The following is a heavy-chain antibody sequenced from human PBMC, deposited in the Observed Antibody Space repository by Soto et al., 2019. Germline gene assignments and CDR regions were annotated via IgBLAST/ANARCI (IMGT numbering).Heavy chain of an antibody. CDR2: IYWDDAK. J-gene: IGHJ4*02. D-gene: IGHD3-16*01. Sequence: QITLKESGPPLVKPTQTLTLTCNFSGFSLSTRGVGVGWIRQPPGKALEWLTLIYWDDAKEYSPSLRSRITITKDTSKNRVVLTMTDMAPVDTATFYCAHKGGGDRILDYWGQGTLVTVSS. CDR1: GFSLSTRGVG. CDR3: AHKGGGDRILDY. V-gene: IGHV2-5*02.